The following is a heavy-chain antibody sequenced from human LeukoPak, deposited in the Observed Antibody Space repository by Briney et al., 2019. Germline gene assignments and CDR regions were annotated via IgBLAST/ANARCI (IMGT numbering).Heavy chain of an antibody. CDR1: RFTFSNNW. Sequence: RTGGSLRLSCAASRFTFSNNWMHWVRQAPGKGLVWVSRIDTDGSSTYYADSVKGRFTVSRDNAKNTLYLQMNTLRAEDTAVYYCARALYDRSGYYRPVYWYLDLWGRGTLVTVSS. CDR2: IDTDGSST. J-gene: IGHJ2*01. V-gene: IGHV3-74*01. CDR3: ARALYDRSGYYRPVYWYLDL. D-gene: IGHD3-22*01.